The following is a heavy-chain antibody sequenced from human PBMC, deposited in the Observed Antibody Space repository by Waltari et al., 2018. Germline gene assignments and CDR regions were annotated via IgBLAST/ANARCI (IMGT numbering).Heavy chain of an antibody. CDR2: INHSGST. CDR1: GGSFSGYY. Sequence: QVQLQQWGAGLLKPSETLSLTCAVYGGSFSGYYWSWIRQPPGKGLEWIGEINHSGSTNYNPSRKSRVTISVDTSKNQFALKLSSVTAADTAVYYCARGRYCSSTSCYRAYYYYGMDVWGQGTTVTVSS. CDR3: ARGRYCSSTSCYRAYYYYGMDV. V-gene: IGHV4-34*01. D-gene: IGHD2-2*01. J-gene: IGHJ6*02.